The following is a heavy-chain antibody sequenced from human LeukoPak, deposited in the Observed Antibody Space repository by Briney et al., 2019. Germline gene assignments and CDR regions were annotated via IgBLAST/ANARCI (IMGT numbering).Heavy chain of an antibody. CDR3: ARDDAAVAAWDY. CDR1: GYTFTSYG. J-gene: IGHJ4*02. D-gene: IGHD6-19*01. CDR2: IGAYNGNT. Sequence: ASVKVSCKASGYTFTSYGISWVRQAPGQGLEWMGWIGAYNGNTNYAQKLQGRVTMTTDTSTSTAYMELRSLRSDDTAVCYCARDDAAVAAWDYWGQGTLVTVSS. V-gene: IGHV1-18*04.